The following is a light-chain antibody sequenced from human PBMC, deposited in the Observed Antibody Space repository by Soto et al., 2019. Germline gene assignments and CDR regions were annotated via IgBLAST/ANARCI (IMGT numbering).Light chain of an antibody. J-gene: IGKJ4*01. CDR3: QQYNYSPLT. Sequence: EIVLTQSPGTLSLSPGERATLSCRASQSVSSTDIAWYQQKFGQAPRLLIYGASSRPTGIPDRFSGRGSGTDFTLIISRLEPEDFAVYYCQQYNYSPLTFGGGTKVEIK. CDR2: GAS. CDR1: QSVSSTD. V-gene: IGKV3-20*01.